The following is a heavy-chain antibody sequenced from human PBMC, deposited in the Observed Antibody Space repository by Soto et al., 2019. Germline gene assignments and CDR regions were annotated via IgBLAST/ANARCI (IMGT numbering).Heavy chain of an antibody. CDR3: ARVIAAAGRSYYYYYYGMDV. Sequence: PSETLSLTCAVYGGSFSGYYWSWIRQPPGKGLEWIWEINHSGSTNYNPSLKSRVTISVDTSKNQFSLKLSSVTAADTAVYYCARVIAAAGRSYYYYYYGMDVWGQGTTVTVSS. CDR2: INHSGST. CDR1: GGSFSGYY. V-gene: IGHV4-34*01. D-gene: IGHD6-13*01. J-gene: IGHJ6*02.